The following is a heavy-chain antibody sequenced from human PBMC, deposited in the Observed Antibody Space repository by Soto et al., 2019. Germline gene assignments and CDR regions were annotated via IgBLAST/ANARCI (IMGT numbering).Heavy chain of an antibody. J-gene: IGHJ6*03. CDR3: VYIVVVPAASPPLHGYMDV. D-gene: IGHD2-2*01. V-gene: IGHV1-69*02. Sequence: QVQLVQSGAEVKKPGSSVKVSCKASGGTFSSYTISWVRQAPGQGLEWMGRIIPILGIANYAQKFQGRVTITADKSTSTAYMELSSLRSEDTAVYYCVYIVVVPAASPPLHGYMDVWGKGTTVTVSS. CDR2: IIPILGIA. CDR1: GGTFSSYT.